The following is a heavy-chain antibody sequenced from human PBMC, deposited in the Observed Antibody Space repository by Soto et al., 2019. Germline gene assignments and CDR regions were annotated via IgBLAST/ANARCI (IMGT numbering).Heavy chain of an antibody. CDR1: GGSISSGGYY. CDR3: ARGYYYDSSGYPNWFGP. J-gene: IGHJ5*02. CDR2: IYYSGST. D-gene: IGHD3-22*01. V-gene: IGHV4-30-4*01. Sequence: TLSLTCTVSGGSISSGGYYCSWIRQPPGKGLEWIGYIYYSGSTYYNPSLKSRVTISLDTSKIQFSLKLSSVTAADTAVYYCARGYYYDSSGYPNWFGPWGQGTLVTVSS.